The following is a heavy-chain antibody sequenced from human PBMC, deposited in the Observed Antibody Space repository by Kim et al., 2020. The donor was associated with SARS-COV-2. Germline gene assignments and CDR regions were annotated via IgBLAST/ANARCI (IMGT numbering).Heavy chain of an antibody. J-gene: IGHJ1*01. CDR2: INAGNGNT. Sequence: ASVKVSCKASGYTFTSYAMHWVRLAPGQRLEWMGWINAGNGNTKYSQKFQGRVTITRDTSASTAYMELSSLRSEDTAVYYCARDQGSGWDTEYFQHWGQGTLVTVSS. CDR1: GYTFTSYA. D-gene: IGHD6-19*01. V-gene: IGHV1-3*01. CDR3: ARDQGSGWDTEYFQH.